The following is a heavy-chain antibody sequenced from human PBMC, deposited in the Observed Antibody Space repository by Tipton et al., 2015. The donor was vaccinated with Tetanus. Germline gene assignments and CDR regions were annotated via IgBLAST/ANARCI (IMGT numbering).Heavy chain of an antibody. D-gene: IGHD4-23*01. CDR1: GYSFTSYW. CDR3: ATEYGGKVVGNGPFAP. CDR2: IYPGDSDT. J-gene: IGHJ5*02. V-gene: IGHV5-51*01. Sequence: QLVQSGAEVKKPGESLKVSCKGSGYSFTSYWIGWVRQMPGKGLEWMGIIYPGDSDTRYSPSFQGQVTISADKSFSTAYLQWSSLKASDTAMYYCATEYGGKVVGNGPFAPWGQGTLVTVSS.